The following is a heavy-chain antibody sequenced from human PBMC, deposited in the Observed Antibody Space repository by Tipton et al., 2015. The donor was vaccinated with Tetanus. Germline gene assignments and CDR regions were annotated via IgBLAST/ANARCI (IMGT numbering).Heavy chain of an antibody. CDR2: IYPGDSDT. Sequence: VQLVQSGAEVKKPGESLKISCQGSGYNFKLYWIAWVRQMPGKGLEYMGIIYPGDSDTRYSPSFQGQVTISADKSTSTAYLQWGGLKAMDPAIDFFARRLWPFSGDYLWRLELWGLGALVTVS. CDR1: GYNFKLYW. D-gene: IGHD2-21*01. J-gene: IGHJ2*01. V-gene: IGHV5-51*01. CDR3: ARRLWPFSGDYLWRLEL.